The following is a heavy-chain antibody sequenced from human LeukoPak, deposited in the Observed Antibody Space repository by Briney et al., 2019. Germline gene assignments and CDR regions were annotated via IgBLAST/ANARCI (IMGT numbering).Heavy chain of an antibody. J-gene: IGHJ4*02. CDR1: GFTFSSYW. CDR2: INKDGGEK. Sequence: PGGSLRLSCAASGFTFSSYWMSWVRQAPGKGLEWVANINKDGGEKYYVDSVKGRFTISRDNAKNSLYLHMNSLRADDTAVYYCVKDSPPRYSGSPPAYWGQGTLVTVSS. D-gene: IGHD1-26*01. V-gene: IGHV3-7*03. CDR3: VKDSPPRYSGSPPAY.